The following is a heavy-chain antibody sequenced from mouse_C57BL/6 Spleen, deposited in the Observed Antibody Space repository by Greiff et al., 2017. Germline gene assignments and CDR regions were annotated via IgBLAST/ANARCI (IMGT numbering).Heavy chain of an antibody. J-gene: IGHJ4*01. V-gene: IGHV1-54*01. Sequence: QVQLKQSGAELVRPGTSVKVSCKASGYAFTNYLIEWVKQRPGQGLEWIGVINPGSGGTNYNEKFKGKATLTADKSSSTAYMQLSSLTSEDSAVYFCARGGTSGYYAMDYWGQGTSVTVSS. CDR1: GYAFTNYL. D-gene: IGHD2-14*01. CDR2: INPGSGGT. CDR3: ARGGTSGYYAMDY.